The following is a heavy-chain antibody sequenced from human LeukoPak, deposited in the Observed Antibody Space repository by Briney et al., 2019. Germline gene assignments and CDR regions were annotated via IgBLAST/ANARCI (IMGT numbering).Heavy chain of an antibody. CDR1: GYTFTGYY. CDR3: ARDKDQSGYSSGWYWFDP. Sequence: GASVKVSCKASGYTFTGYYMHWVRQAPGQGLEWMGWINPNSGGTNYAQKFQGRVTMTRDTSISTAYMELSRLRSDDTAVYYCARDKDQSGYSSGWYWFDPWGQGTLVTASS. CDR2: INPNSGGT. J-gene: IGHJ5*02. D-gene: IGHD6-19*01. V-gene: IGHV1-2*02.